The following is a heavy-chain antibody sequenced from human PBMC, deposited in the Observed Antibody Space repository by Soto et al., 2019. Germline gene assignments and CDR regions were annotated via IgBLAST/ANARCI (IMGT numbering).Heavy chain of an antibody. CDR3: AGGLYGGFDY. D-gene: IGHD4-17*01. CDR2: ISYDGSNK. Sequence: QVQLVESGGGVVQPGRSLRLSCAASGFTFSNYAMHWVRQAPGKGLEWVAVISYDGSNKYYADSVKGRFTISRDNSKNALYLQMNSLTAEDTAAYYGAGGLYGGFDYWGQGTLVTVSS. CDR1: GFTFSNYA. J-gene: IGHJ4*02. V-gene: IGHV3-30-3*01.